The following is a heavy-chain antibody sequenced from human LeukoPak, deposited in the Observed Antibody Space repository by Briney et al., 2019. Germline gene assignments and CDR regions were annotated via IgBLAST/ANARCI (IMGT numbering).Heavy chain of an antibody. CDR3: ARATLGYDFWSGYYTGEFDY. Sequence: SETLSLTCTVSGYSISSGYYWGWIRQPPGKGLEWIGSIYHSGSTYYNPSLKSRVTISVDTSKNQFSLKLSSVTAADTAVYYCARATLGYDFWSGYYTGEFDYWGQGTLVTVSS. CDR1: GYSISSGYY. V-gene: IGHV4-38-2*02. D-gene: IGHD3-3*01. CDR2: IYHSGST. J-gene: IGHJ4*02.